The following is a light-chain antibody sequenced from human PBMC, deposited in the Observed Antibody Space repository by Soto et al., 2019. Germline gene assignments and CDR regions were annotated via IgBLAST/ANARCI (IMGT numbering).Light chain of an antibody. V-gene: IGKV3-11*01. CDR3: QQYGSSPRT. CDR2: DAS. J-gene: IGKJ1*01. Sequence: EIVLTQSPATLSLSPGERATLSCRASQSIGTFFAWYQQKPGQAPRLLIYDASNRATGIPARFSGSGSETDFTLTVSSLEPEDFAVYYCQQYGSSPRTFGQGTKVDIK. CDR1: QSIGTF.